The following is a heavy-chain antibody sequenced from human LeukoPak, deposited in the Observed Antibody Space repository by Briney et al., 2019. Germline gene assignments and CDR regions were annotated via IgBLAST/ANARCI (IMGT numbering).Heavy chain of an antibody. CDR3: STDPRLLMY. V-gene: IGHV3-23*01. CDR1: GFTFSSYG. CDR2: ISGSGGST. J-gene: IGHJ4*01. D-gene: IGHD2-8*01. Sequence: PGGSLRLSCAASGFTFSSYGMSWVRQAPGKGLEWVSAISGSGGSTHYADSVKGRFTISRDNSKNTLYLQMNSLRPEDTALYYCSTDPRLLMYWGHGTLVTVSS.